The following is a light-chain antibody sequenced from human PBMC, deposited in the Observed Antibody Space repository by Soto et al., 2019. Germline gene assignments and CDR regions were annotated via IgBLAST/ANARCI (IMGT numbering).Light chain of an antibody. CDR3: QQYYSSPLT. J-gene: IGKJ4*01. V-gene: IGKV4-1*01. CDR2: WAS. Sequence: DIVMTQSPDSLAVSLGERATINCKSSRSVLYSSNNKNYLAWYQQKPGQPPKLLIYWASTRESGVPDRFSGIGYGTDFTLTISRLQAEDVAIYSCQQYYSSPLTVGGGTKVEIK. CDR1: RSVLYSSNNKNY.